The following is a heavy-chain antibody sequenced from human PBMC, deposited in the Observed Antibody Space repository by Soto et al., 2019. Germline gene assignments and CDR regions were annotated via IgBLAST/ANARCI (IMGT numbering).Heavy chain of an antibody. CDR1: NDSLRRYY. J-gene: IGHJ4*02. D-gene: IGHD6-13*01. CDR3: ARQLIY. V-gene: IGHV4-59*01. Sequence: SETLSVTCTVANDSLRRYYWSWIRQPPGRGLEWIGYAFHTGGTNYNPSLKSRVTISVDSSKSQFALKLTSVTAADTAVYYCARQLIYWGQGTPVTVSS. CDR2: AFHTGGT.